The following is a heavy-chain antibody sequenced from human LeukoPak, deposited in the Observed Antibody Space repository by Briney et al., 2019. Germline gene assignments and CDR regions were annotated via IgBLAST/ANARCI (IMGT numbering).Heavy chain of an antibody. CDR1: GYTFTSCG. J-gene: IGHJ4*02. V-gene: IGHV1-18*01. CDR2: ISGYNGNT. CDR3: ARDRGSSGYFN. D-gene: IGHD3-22*01. Sequence: ASVKVSCKASGYTFTSCGISWVRQAPGQGLEWMGWISGYNGNTNYAQKFQGRVTMTTDTSTSTGYMELRGLRSDDTAVYYCARDRGSSGYFNWGQGTLVTVSS.